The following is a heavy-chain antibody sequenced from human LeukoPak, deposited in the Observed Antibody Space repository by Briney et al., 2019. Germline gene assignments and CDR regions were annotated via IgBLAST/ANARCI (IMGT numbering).Heavy chain of an antibody. CDR2: ISGSDTGT. CDR1: GFTFSTYA. Sequence: GGSLRLSCAASGFTFSTYAMSWVRQAPGKGLEWVSAISGSDTGTYYADSVRGRFTISRDNSKNMLFLQMNSLRAEDTAVYYCAKDPAGHCSGVICYPLDNWGQGILVSVSS. CDR3: AKDPAGHCSGVICYPLDN. D-gene: IGHD2-15*01. J-gene: IGHJ4*02. V-gene: IGHV3-23*01.